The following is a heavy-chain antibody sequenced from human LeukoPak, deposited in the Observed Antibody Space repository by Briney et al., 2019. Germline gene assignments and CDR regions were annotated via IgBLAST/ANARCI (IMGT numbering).Heavy chain of an antibody. CDR2: IRYDGSNK. CDR3: AKVSGSGYPLEP. V-gene: IGHV3-30*02. J-gene: IGHJ5*02. D-gene: IGHD1-1*01. CDR1: GFTFSSSG. Sequence: GGSLRLSSAASGFTFSSSGMHWVRQAPGKGLEWVAFIRYDGSNKYYADSVKGRSTISRDNSKNTLYLQMNSLRVEDTAVYYCAKVSGSGYPLEPWRQGTLVTVSS.